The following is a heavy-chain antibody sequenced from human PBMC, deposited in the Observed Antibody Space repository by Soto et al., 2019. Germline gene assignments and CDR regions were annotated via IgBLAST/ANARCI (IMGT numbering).Heavy chain of an antibody. D-gene: IGHD3-9*01. J-gene: IGHJ4*02. CDR2: MNPNSGNT. CDR1: GSTFTSYD. V-gene: IGHV1-8*01. CDR3: ARGYRGDDWYYFDY. Sequence: QVQLVQSGAEVKKPGASVKVSCKASGSTFTSYDINWVRQATGQGLEWMGWMNPNSGNTGYAQKFQGRVTMTRNTSIITDYMELSSLRSEDTALYYCARGYRGDDWYYFDYCGQGTLVTFAS.